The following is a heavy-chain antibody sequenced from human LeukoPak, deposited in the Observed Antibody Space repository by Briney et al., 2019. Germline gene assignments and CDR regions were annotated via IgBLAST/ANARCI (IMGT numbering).Heavy chain of an antibody. D-gene: IGHD6-13*01. CDR2: ISWNSGSI. J-gene: IGHJ4*02. V-gene: IGHV3-9*01. CDR3: ASSSWYALDY. CDR1: GFTFDDYA. Sequence: GRSLRLSCAASGFTFDDYAMHWVRQAPGKGLEWVSGISWNSGSIGYADSVKGRFTISRDNAKNSLYLQMNSLRAEDTAIYYCASSSWYALDYWGQGTLVTVSS.